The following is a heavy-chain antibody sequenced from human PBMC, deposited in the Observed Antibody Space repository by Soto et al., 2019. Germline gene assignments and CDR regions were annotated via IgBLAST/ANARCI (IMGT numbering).Heavy chain of an antibody. D-gene: IGHD4-17*01. CDR3: TRDQSEMTTVTTGTSGRYYYYMDV. CDR2: IRSKAYGGTT. J-gene: IGHJ6*03. Sequence: GGSLRLSCTASGFTFGDYAMSWFRQAPGKGLEWVGFIRSKAYGGTTEYAASVKGRFTISRDDSKSIAYLQMNRLKTEDTAVYYCTRDQSEMTTVTTGTSGRYYYYMDVWGKGTTVTVSS. V-gene: IGHV3-49*03. CDR1: GFTFGDYA.